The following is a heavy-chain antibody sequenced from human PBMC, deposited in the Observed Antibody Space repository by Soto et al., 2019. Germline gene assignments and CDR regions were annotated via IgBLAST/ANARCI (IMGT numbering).Heavy chain of an antibody. J-gene: IGHJ6*02. CDR1: GFTFSTYA. CDR3: ARDFQRLRSQGLRRNGMDV. Sequence: GGSLRLSCAASGFTFSTYAIHWVRQAPGKGLEWVAVIWYDGSNKYYADSVKGRFTISRDNSKNTLYVQMDSLRAEDTAIYYCARDFQRLRSQGLRRNGMDVWGQGTTVTVSS. V-gene: IGHV3-33*08. D-gene: IGHD6-25*01. CDR2: IWYDGSNK.